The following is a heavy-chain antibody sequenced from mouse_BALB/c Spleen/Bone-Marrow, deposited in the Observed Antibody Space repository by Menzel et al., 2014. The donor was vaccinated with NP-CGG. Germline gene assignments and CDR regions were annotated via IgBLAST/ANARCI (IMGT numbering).Heavy chain of an antibody. Sequence: CVPELVKPGALVKISCKASGYTFTSYDINWVEQRPGQGLEWIGWIYPGDGSTKYNEKFKGKATLTADKSSSTAYMQLSSLTSENSAVYFCARSGDSSGYGFAYWGQGTLVTVS. CDR2: IYPGDGST. V-gene: IGHV1S33*01. CDR3: ARSGDSSGYGFAY. CDR1: GYTFTSYD. D-gene: IGHD3-2*01. J-gene: IGHJ3*01.